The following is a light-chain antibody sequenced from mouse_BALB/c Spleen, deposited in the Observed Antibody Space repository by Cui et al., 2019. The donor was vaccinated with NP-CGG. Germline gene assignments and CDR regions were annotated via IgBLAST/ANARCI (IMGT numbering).Light chain of an antibody. V-gene: IGLV1*01. J-gene: IGLJ1*01. CDR3: ALWYSNHWV. Sequence: QAVVPQASALTISPGETVTLTCRSSTGAVTTSNYANWVQEKSDHLFTGLIGGTNNRAPGVPARFSGSLIGDKAALTITGAQTEDEAIYFCALWYSNHWVFGGGTKLTVL. CDR1: TGAVTTSNY. CDR2: GTN.